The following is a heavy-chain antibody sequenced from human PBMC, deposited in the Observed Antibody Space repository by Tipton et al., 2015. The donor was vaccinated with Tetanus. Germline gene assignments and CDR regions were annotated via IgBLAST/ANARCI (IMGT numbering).Heavy chain of an antibody. D-gene: IGHD3/OR15-3a*01. CDR3: ARDRGEDWTNFYYMDV. J-gene: IGHJ6*03. Sequence: SLRLSCSASGFIFSNYWMSWVRQAPGKGLEWVANINRVGSGKFYVHSVKGRFTISRDEAKNSLYLQMSSLRVGDTAVYYCARDRGEDWTNFYYMDVWGKGAAVAVSS. V-gene: IGHV3-7*01. CDR2: INRVGSGK. CDR1: GFIFSNYW.